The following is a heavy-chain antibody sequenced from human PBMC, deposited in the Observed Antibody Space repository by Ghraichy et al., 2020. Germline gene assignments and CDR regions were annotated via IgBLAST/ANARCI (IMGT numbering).Heavy chain of an antibody. CDR3: ARGRGSIAARRWYFDL. J-gene: IGHJ2*01. Sequence: SETLSLTCAVYGGSFSGYYWSWIRQPPGKGLEWIGEINHSGSTNYNPSLKSRVTISVDTSKNQFSLKLSSVTAADTAVYYCARGRGSIAARRWYFDLWGRGTLVTVSS. V-gene: IGHV4-34*01. D-gene: IGHD6-6*01. CDR2: INHSGST. CDR1: GGSFSGYY.